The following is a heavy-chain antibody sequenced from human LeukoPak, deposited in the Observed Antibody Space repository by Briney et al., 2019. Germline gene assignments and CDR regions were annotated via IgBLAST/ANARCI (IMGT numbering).Heavy chain of an antibody. J-gene: IGHJ4*02. Sequence: TGGSLRLSCAASGFTVSSNYMSWVRQAPGKGLEWVSVIYSGGSTYYADSVKGRFTISRDNSKNTLYLQMNSLRAEDTAVYYCAKRHGRIAVAGTPFDYWGQGTLVTVSS. CDR3: AKRHGRIAVAGTPFDY. CDR1: GFTVSSNY. D-gene: IGHD6-19*01. V-gene: IGHV3-53*01. CDR2: IYSGGST.